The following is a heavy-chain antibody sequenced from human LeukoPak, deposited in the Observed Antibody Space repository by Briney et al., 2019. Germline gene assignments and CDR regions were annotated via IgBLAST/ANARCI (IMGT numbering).Heavy chain of an antibody. D-gene: IGHD3-22*01. Sequence: SETLSLTCTVSGGSISSSSYYWGWIRQPPGKGLEWIGGIYYSGSTYYNPSLKGRVTISVDTSKNQFSLKLSSVTAADTAVYYCATGWYYYDSSGYYAPPYYFDYWGQGTLVTVSS. CDR3: ATGWYYYDSSGYYAPPYYFDY. V-gene: IGHV4-39*01. CDR1: GGSISSSSYY. J-gene: IGHJ4*02. CDR2: IYYSGST.